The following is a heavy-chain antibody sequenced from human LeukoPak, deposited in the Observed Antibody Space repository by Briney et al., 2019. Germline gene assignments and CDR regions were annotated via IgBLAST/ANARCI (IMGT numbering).Heavy chain of an antibody. V-gene: IGHV1-2*02. CDR1: GYTFTDYY. D-gene: IGHD2/OR15-2a*01. Sequence: ASVKVSFKASGYTFTDYYMHWVRQAPGQGLEWMGWVIPSSGGTTYAEKFQDRVAMTRDTSISTAYMELTRLTSDDTAVYYCAPFNHDQNKFDQWGQGTLVTVSS. CDR3: APFNHDQNKFDQ. CDR2: VIPSSGGT. J-gene: IGHJ4*02.